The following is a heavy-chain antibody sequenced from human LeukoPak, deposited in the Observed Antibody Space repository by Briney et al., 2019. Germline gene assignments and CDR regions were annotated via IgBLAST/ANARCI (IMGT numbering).Heavy chain of an antibody. Sequence: PGGSLRLSCAASGFTFSSYSMNWVRQAPGKGLEWVSYISNSGTTIYYADSVKGRFTISRDNAKNSLYLQMNSLRVEDTAVYYCARRQQLTIYYYYGMDVWGQGTTVTVSS. CDR1: GFTFSSYS. D-gene: IGHD6-13*01. V-gene: IGHV3-48*01. CDR3: ARRQQLTIYYYYGMDV. CDR2: ISNSGTTI. J-gene: IGHJ6*02.